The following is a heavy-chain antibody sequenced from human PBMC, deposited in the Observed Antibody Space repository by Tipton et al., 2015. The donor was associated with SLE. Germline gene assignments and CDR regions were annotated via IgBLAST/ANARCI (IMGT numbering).Heavy chain of an antibody. CDR1: GFTFSSYS. D-gene: IGHD6-13*01. V-gene: IGHV3-21*01. Sequence: SLRLSCAASGFTFSSYSMNWVRQAPGKGLEWVSSISSSSSYIYYADSVKGRFTISRDNAKNSLYLQMNSLRAEDTAVYYCARDERIAAAGSFDYWGQGTLVTVSS. CDR3: ARDERIAAAGSFDY. CDR2: ISSSSSYI. J-gene: IGHJ4*02.